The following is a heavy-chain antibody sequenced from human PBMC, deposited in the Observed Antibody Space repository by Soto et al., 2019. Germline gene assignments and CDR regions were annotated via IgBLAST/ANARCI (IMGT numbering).Heavy chain of an antibody. J-gene: IGHJ4*02. CDR3: ARFETVTPTVRAY. V-gene: IGHV3-21*06. CDR2: ISGSSIHI. Sequence: GGSLRLSCTGSGFTFSSYSMNWVRQAPGKGLEWVSSISGSSIHILYADSVKGRFTISRDDAKNSLYLQMNSLRVDDTAVYYCARFETVTPTVRAYWGQGTLVTVSS. D-gene: IGHD4-17*01. CDR1: GFTFSSYS.